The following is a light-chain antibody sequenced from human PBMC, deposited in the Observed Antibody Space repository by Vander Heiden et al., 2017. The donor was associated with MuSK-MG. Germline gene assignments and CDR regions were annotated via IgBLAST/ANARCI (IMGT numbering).Light chain of an antibody. Sequence: QSVLTQPPPGQTVTISCSVRRSNLGSHYVSWYHQLPRTTPKLLPYAPTQPPSGVPDRCSGSKSGTSASLAISGLRYEDEADYYCAAWDDSRSAVVFGGGTKLTGL. V-gene: IGLV1-47*02. J-gene: IGLJ2*01. CDR1: RSNLGSHY. CDR2: APT. CDR3: AAWDDSRSAVV.